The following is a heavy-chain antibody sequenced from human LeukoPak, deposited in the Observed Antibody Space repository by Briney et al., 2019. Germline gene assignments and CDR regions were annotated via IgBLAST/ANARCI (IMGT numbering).Heavy chain of an antibody. CDR1: GYTFTSYS. D-gene: IGHD2-2*01. J-gene: IGHJ4*02. Sequence: GASVKVSCKTSGYTFTSYSISWVRQAPGQGLEWMGWISGYNANTDYAQKLQDRVTMTTDTSTSTAYMELRSLTSDDTAVYYCARGCGSTSCYLLDYWGQGTLVTVSS. CDR2: ISGYNANT. CDR3: ARGCGSTSCYLLDY. V-gene: IGHV1-18*01.